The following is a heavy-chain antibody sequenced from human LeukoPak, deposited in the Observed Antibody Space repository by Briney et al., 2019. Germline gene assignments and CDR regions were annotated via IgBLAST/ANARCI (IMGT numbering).Heavy chain of an antibody. Sequence: SGGSLRLSCAASEFTVSSNFMTWVRQAPGKGLEWVSVIYTGGSTYYADSVKGRFTISRDNSRNTLYLQMNSLRAEDTAVYYCAKDRDSSSWYLGSCFGDSWGQGTLVTVSS. D-gene: IGHD6-13*01. J-gene: IGHJ4*02. CDR3: AKDRDSSSWYLGSCFGDS. V-gene: IGHV3-53*01. CDR1: EFTVSSNF. CDR2: IYTGGST.